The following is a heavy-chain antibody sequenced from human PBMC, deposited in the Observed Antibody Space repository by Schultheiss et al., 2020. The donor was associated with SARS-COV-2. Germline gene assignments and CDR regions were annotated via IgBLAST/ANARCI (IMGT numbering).Heavy chain of an antibody. CDR3: ARQLDSSGWVIDY. V-gene: IGHV5-51*01. Sequence: GESLKISCQGSGYSFTSYWIGWVRQMPGKGLEWMGIIYPGDSDTRYSPSFQGQVTISADKSISTAYLQWSSLKASDTAMYYCARQLDSSGWVIDYWGQGTLVTVSS. D-gene: IGHD6-19*01. CDR2: IYPGDSDT. J-gene: IGHJ4*02. CDR1: GYSFTSYW.